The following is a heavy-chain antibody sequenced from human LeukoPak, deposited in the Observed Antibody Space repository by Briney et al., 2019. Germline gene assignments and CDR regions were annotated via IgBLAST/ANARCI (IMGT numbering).Heavy chain of an antibody. Sequence: GGSLTLSCVASGFTFNRYYMHWVRQAPGKGPVWVSRVNPDGSTTNYADSVKGRFTISRDNAKNTLDLQMNSLRVEDTAAYYCARGGDDIGDYWGQGTLVTVSS. CDR1: GFTFNRYY. J-gene: IGHJ4*02. D-gene: IGHD5-12*01. V-gene: IGHV3-74*01. CDR3: ARGGDDIGDY. CDR2: VNPDGSTT.